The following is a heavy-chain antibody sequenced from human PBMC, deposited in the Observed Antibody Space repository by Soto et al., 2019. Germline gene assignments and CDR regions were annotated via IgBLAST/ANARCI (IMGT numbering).Heavy chain of an antibody. Sequence: QLQLHESGPGLVKPSETLSLTCSVSGGSISSNNYYWGWLRQPPGKGLEWIGNIYYNGFTYTNPSLKSRVTISVDTSKNPFSLKLTSVTATDTAVYYCARQGDFWSGSGDFDYWGQGILVPVSS. CDR1: GGSISSNNYY. CDR3: ARQGDFWSGSGDFDY. CDR2: IYYNGFT. J-gene: IGHJ4*02. D-gene: IGHD3-3*01. V-gene: IGHV4-39*01.